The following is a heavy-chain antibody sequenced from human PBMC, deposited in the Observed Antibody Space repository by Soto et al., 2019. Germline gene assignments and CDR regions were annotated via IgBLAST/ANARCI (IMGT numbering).Heavy chain of an antibody. J-gene: IGHJ6*03. CDR3: ARDTPIFGVVTYYYVDV. CDR1: GGSISSYY. CDR2: IYYSGST. D-gene: IGHD3-3*01. Sequence: PSETLSLTCTVSGGSISSYYWSWIRQPPGKGLEWIGYIYYSGSTNYNPSLKSRVTISVDTSKNQFSLKLSSVTAADTAVYYCARDTPIFGVVTYYYVDVWGKGTTVTVSS. V-gene: IGHV4-59*01.